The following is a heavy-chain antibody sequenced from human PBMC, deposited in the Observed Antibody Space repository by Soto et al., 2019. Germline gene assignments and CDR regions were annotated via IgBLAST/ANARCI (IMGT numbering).Heavy chain of an antibody. Sequence: QVQLVQSGPEVKKPGASVKVSCKASGYTFTTFGISWVRQAPGQGLEWMGWISNFNENTHYAQKFQGRVTLTTDTSSGTDYIELRSLRSDDTAEYYCALWSGLAYFEYWGQGTLVTVSS. CDR3: ALWSGLAYFEY. CDR2: ISNFNENT. J-gene: IGHJ4*02. V-gene: IGHV1-18*01. CDR1: GYTFTTFG. D-gene: IGHD3-3*01.